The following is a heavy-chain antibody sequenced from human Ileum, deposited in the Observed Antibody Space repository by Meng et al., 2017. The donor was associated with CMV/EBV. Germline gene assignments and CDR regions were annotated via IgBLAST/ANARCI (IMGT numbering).Heavy chain of an antibody. V-gene: IGHV4-4*07. D-gene: IGHD3-10*01. CDR1: GDSNSGYH. CDR3: GRAGARGVPVDM. Sequence: QFEEWGPGLWKTSGTLSLTCIVSGDSNSGYHGPWIRKPAGKGLEWIGRLRTSGTTDHNPSLKSRVTLSIDTSKNQFSLKLNSVTAADTAVYYCGRAGARGVPVDMWGQGTLVTVSS. J-gene: IGHJ4*02. CDR2: LRTSGTT.